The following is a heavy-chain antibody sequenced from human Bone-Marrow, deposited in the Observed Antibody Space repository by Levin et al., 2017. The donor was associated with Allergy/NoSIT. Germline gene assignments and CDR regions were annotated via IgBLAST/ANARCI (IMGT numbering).Heavy chain of an antibody. CDR2: ISGSTSTI. J-gene: IGHJ4*02. D-gene: IGHD1-26*01. V-gene: IGHV3-48*01. CDR3: ARGSTFEY. CDR1: GFTFSSYS. Sequence: QPSETLSLTCAASGFTFSSYSMNWVRQAPGKGLEWVSYISGSTSTIYYADSVKGRFTISRDNAKNSLYLQMNSLRAEDTAVYYCARGSTFEYWGQGTLVTVSS.